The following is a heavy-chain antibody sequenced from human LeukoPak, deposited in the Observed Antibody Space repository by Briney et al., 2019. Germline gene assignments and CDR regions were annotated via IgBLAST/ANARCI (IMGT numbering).Heavy chain of an antibody. CDR2: IYHSGST. CDR1: GYSISSGYY. J-gene: IGHJ3*02. V-gene: IGHV4-38-2*01. CDR3: ARSPRLPSGNAFDI. Sequence: SETLSLTCAVSGYSISSGYYWGWIRQPPGKGLEWIGSIYHSGSTYYNPSLKSRVTISVDTSKNQFSLKLSSVTAADTAVYYCARSPRLPSGNAFDIWGQGTMVTVSS. D-gene: IGHD3-10*01.